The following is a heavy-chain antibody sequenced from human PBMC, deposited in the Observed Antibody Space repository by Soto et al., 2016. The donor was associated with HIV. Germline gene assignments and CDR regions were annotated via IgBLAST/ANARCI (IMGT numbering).Heavy chain of an antibody. D-gene: IGHD3-10*01. CDR2: ILSGTNT. CDR3: ATGDYGLNV. CDR1: GFTVDSTY. Sequence: EVQLVETGGGLVRPGGSLRLSCAASGFTVDSTYMNRVRQAPGKGLEWVSVILSGTNTYYADSVKGRFTISRDNSKNTLXLHMNNLRADDTATYFCATGDYGLNVWGQGTTVTVSS. J-gene: IGHJ6*02. V-gene: IGHV3-53*02.